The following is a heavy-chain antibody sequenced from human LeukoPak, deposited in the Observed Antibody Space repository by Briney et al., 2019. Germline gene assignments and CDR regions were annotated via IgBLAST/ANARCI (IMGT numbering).Heavy chain of an antibody. CDR1: GFTFSSYS. CDR3: ARDSCSSTSCYYY. D-gene: IGHD2-2*01. V-gene: IGHV3-21*01. Sequence: GGSLRLSCAASGFTFSSYSMNWVRQAPGKGLEWVSSISSSSSYIYYADSVKGRFTFSRDNAENSLYLQMNSLRAEDTAVYYCARDSCSSTSCYYYWGQGTLVTVSS. J-gene: IGHJ4*02. CDR2: ISSSSSYI.